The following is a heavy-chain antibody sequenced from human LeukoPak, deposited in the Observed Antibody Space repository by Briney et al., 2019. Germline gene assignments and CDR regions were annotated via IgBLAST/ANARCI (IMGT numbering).Heavy chain of an antibody. J-gene: IGHJ3*02. D-gene: IGHD4-17*01. V-gene: IGHV3-23*01. CDR2: ISDSGGKT. CDR1: GFTFSTFSNYG. CDR3: AAPFGPFTVHGRAFDI. Sequence: GGSLRLSCAASGFTFSTFSNYGMSWVRQAPGKGLEWVSAISDSGGKTYYADSMKGRFTISRDNSKNTLYLRMNSLRAEDTAVYYCAAPFGPFTVHGRAFDIWGQGTLVTVSS.